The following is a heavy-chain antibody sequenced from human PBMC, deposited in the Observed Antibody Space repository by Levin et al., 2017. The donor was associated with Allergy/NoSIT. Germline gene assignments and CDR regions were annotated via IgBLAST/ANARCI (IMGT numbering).Heavy chain of an antibody. CDR2: IDQDGSQK. V-gene: IGHV3-7*03. Sequence: GESLKISCAAAGFTFRDYWMTWVRQTPGRGLEWLANIDQDGSQKYYVDSVRGQFTISRDNAKNSVDLQMNYLRDDDTAVYYCARNLRGNSSDDAFDIWGHGTMVTFSS. CDR3: ARNLRGNSSDDAFDI. CDR1: GFTFRDYW. D-gene: IGHD5-12*01. J-gene: IGHJ3*02.